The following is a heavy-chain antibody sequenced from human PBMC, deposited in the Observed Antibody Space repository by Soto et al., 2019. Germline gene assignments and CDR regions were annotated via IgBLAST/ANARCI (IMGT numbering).Heavy chain of an antibody. CDR2: IIPIFGTA. Sequence: QVQLVQSGAEVKKPGSSVKVSCKASGGTFSSYAISWVRQAPGQGLEWMGGIIPIFGTANYAQKFQGRVTITAEKSTSTAYMELSSLRSEDTAVYYGARVVNLVNWFDPWGQGTLVTVSS. CDR1: GGTFSSYA. D-gene: IGHD2-15*01. V-gene: IGHV1-69*06. J-gene: IGHJ5*02. CDR3: ARVVNLVNWFDP.